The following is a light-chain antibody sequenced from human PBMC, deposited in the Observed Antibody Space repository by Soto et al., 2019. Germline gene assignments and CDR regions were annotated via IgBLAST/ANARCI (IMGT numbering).Light chain of an antibody. CDR3: QQYKAYWT. CDR2: KAS. J-gene: IGKJ1*01. CDR1: QSISSW. Sequence: DIQMTQSPSTLSASVGARVTITCRASQSISSWLAWYQRKPGKAPKLLIYKASSLESGVPSRFSGSGSGTEFTLTISSLQPDDFATYYCQQYKAYWTFGQGTKVDIK. V-gene: IGKV1-5*03.